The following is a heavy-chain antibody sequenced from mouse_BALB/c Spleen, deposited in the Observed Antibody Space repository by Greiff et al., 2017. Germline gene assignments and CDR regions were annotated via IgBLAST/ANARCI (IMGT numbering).Heavy chain of an antibody. J-gene: IGHJ2*01. CDR1: GYSITSDYA. CDR3: ARLPVRWLLLDY. CDR2: ISYSGST. D-gene: IGHD2-3*01. Sequence: EVKLMESGPGLVKPSQSLSLTCTVTGYSITSDYAWNWIRQFPGNKLEWMGYISYSGSTSYNPSLKSRISITRDTSKNQFFLQLNSVTTEDTATYYCARLPVRWLLLDYWGQGTTLTVSS. V-gene: IGHV3-2*02.